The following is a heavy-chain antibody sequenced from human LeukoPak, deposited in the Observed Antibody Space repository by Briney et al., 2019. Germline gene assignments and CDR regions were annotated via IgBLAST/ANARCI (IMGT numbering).Heavy chain of an antibody. CDR3: ARVSRYCSGGSCHSGGYYYYGMDV. CDR1: GYTFTGYY. Sequence: ASVKVSCKASGYTFTGYYMHWVRQAPGQGLEWMGWINPNSGGTNYAQKFQGWVTMTRDTSISTAYMELSRLRSDDTAVYYCARVSRYCSGGSCHSGGYYYYGMDVWGQGTTVTVSS. V-gene: IGHV1-2*04. D-gene: IGHD2-15*01. CDR2: INPNSGGT. J-gene: IGHJ6*02.